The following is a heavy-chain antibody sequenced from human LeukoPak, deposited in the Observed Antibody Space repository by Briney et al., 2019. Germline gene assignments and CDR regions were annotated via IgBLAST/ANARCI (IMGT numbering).Heavy chain of an antibody. Sequence: GGSLRLSCAASGFTFSSYAMSWVRQAPGKGLEWVSAISGSGGSTYYADSVKGRFTISRDNSKNTLYLQMNSLRAEDTAVYYCAKVGSSFNYYYGMDVWGQGTTVTVSS. CDR2: ISGSGGST. D-gene: IGHD1-14*01. CDR3: AKVGSSFNYYYGMDV. V-gene: IGHV3-23*01. J-gene: IGHJ6*02. CDR1: GFTFSSYA.